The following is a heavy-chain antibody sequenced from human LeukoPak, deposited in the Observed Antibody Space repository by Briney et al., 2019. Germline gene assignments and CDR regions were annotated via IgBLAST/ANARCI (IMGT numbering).Heavy chain of an antibody. CDR2: IIPIFGTA. J-gene: IGHJ3*02. D-gene: IGHD3-22*01. CDR3: AGQHYDSSDAFDI. V-gene: IGHV1-69*06. Sequence: SVKVSCKASGGTFSSYAISWVRQAPGQGLEWMGGIIPIFGTANYAQKFQGRVTITADKSTSTAYMELSSLRSEDTAVYYRAGQHYDSSDAFDIWGQGTMVTVSS. CDR1: GGTFSSYA.